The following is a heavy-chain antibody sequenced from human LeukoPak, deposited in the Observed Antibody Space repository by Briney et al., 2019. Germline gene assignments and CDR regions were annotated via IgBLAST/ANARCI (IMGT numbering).Heavy chain of an antibody. D-gene: IGHD2-2*02. CDR2: IYSGGST. J-gene: IGHJ4*02. Sequence: PGGSLRLSCAASGFTVSSNYMSWVRQAPGKGLEWVSVIYSGGSTYYADSVKGRFTISRDNSKNTLYLQMNSLRAEDTAVYYCARMGHCSSTSCYIGPIDYWGQGTLVTVSS. CDR1: GFTVSSNY. V-gene: IGHV3-66*01. CDR3: ARMGHCSSTSCYIGPIDY.